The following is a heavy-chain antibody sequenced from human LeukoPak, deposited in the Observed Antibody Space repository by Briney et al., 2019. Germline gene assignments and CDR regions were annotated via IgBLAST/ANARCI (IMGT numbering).Heavy chain of an antibody. J-gene: IGHJ4*02. CDR2: IYYSGST. V-gene: IGHV4-39*01. Sequence: SETLSLTCTVSGGSISSSSYYWGWIRQPPGKGLEWIGSIYYSGSTYYNPSLKSRVTISVDTSKNQFSLKLSSVTAADTAVYYCARHNWSGSYYTEYYWGQGTLVTVSS. CDR3: ARHNWSGSYYTEYY. CDR1: GGSISSSSYY. D-gene: IGHD1-26*01.